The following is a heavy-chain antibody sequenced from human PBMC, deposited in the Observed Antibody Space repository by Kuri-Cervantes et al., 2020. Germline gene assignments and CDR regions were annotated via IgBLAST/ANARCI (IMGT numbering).Heavy chain of an antibody. Sequence: GESLKISCKGSGYSFTSYWIGWVRQMPGKGLEWMGIIYPSDSDTRYSPSFEGQVTISVDKSITTAYLQWSNLKASDTAMYYCARLMGPITVAGANYWGQGTLVTVSS. CDR1: GYSFTSYW. CDR3: ARLMGPITVAGANY. CDR2: IYPSDSDT. V-gene: IGHV5-51*01. D-gene: IGHD6-19*01. J-gene: IGHJ4*02.